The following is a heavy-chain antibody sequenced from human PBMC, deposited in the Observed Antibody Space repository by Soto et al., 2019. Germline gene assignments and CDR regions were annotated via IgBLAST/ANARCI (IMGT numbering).Heavy chain of an antibody. CDR2: INHSGST. CDR3: ARAFDHGADY. D-gene: IGHD3-9*01. CDR1: GGSFSGYY. J-gene: IGHJ4*02. Sequence: QVQLQQWGAGLLKPSETLSLTCAVYGGSFSGYYWSWIRQPPGKGLEWIGEINHSGSTNYNPSLKSRVTISVDTSKNQFSLKLSSVTAADTAVYYCARAFDHGADYWGQGTLVTVSS. V-gene: IGHV4-34*01.